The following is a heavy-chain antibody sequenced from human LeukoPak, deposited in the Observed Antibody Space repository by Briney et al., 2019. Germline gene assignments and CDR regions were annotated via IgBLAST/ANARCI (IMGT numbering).Heavy chain of an antibody. V-gene: IGHV1-8*03. J-gene: IGHJ5*02. CDR2: MNPNSGNT. CDR3: ARKLGYCSSTSCYYWFDP. Sequence: ASVKVSCKASGYTFTSYDINWVRQATGQGLEWMGWMNPNSGNTGYAQKFQGRVTISRNTSISTAYMELSSLRSEDTAVYYCARKLGYCSSTSCYYWFDPWGQGTLVTVSS. D-gene: IGHD2-2*01. CDR1: GYTFTSYD.